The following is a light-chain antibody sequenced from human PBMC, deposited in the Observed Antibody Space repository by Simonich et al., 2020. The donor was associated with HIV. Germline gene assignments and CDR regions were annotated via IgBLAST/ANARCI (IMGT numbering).Light chain of an antibody. CDR1: ALPKQF. CDR2: KDS. Sequence: SYELTQPPSVSVSPGQTARITCSGDALPKQFAYWYQQKTGQAPVLVISKDSERPSGVPERFSGSSSGTTVTLTISGVQAEDEADYYCQSADSSGTYVVFAGGTKLTVL. V-gene: IGLV3-25*03. CDR3: QSADSSGTYVV. J-gene: IGLJ2*01.